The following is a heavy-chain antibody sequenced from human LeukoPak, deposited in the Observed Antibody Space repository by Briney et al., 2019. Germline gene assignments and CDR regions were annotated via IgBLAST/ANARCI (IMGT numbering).Heavy chain of an antibody. CDR3: AKAVPGIALDY. D-gene: IGHD6-13*01. Sequence: HPGGSLRLSCAASGFTLSSYAMTGVPQGPGKGLEWVSSITGSGGSTYYADSVKGRFTISRDDSKNTLFLQMNSLTVEDTAVYYCAKAVPGIALDYWGQGTLVTVSS. CDR1: GFTLSSYA. J-gene: IGHJ4*02. CDR2: ITGSGGST. V-gene: IGHV3-23*01.